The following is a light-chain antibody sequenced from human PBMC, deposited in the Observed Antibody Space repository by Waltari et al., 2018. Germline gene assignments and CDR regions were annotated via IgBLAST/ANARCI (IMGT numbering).Light chain of an antibody. J-gene: IGKJ1*01. Sequence: DTGMTQSPATLSASPGGRATLSCRTSQSVRNNLAWYQQKAGQAPRLLIYAASTRATGFPDRFSGSGSGTDFTLTISSLQSEDFAVYYCQQYNNWPPWTFGQGTKVEV. V-gene: IGKV3-15*01. CDR1: QSVRNN. CDR3: QQYNNWPPWT. CDR2: AAS.